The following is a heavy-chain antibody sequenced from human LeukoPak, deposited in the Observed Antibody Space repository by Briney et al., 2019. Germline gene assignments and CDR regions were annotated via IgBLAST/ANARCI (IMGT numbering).Heavy chain of an antibody. D-gene: IGHD2-15*01. V-gene: IGHV1-18*01. Sequence: ASVKVSCKASGYTFSSYGISWVRQAPGQGLERMGWISAYNGNTNYAQKLQGRVTMTTDTSTSTAYMELRSLRSDDTAVYYCARDWENCSGGSCYAAYNWFDPWGQGTLVTVSS. CDR2: ISAYNGNT. J-gene: IGHJ5*02. CDR1: GYTFSSYG. CDR3: ARDWENCSGGSCYAAYNWFDP.